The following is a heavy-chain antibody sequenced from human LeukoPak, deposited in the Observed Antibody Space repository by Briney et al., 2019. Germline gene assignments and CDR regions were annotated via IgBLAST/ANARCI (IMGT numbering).Heavy chain of an antibody. V-gene: IGHV4-59*01. CDR1: GGSISSYY. CDR3: ARVEYCGGDCYPKDQYYFDY. Sequence: SETLSLTCTVSGGSISSYYWSWIRQPPGKGLEWIGYIYYSESTNYNPSLKSRVTISVDTSKNQFSLKLSSVTAADTAVYYCARVEYCGGDCYPKDQYYFDYWGQGTLVTVSS. CDR2: IYYSEST. J-gene: IGHJ4*02. D-gene: IGHD2-21*02.